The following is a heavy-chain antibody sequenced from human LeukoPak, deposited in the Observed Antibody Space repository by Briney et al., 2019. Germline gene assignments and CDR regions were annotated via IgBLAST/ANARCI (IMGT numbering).Heavy chain of an antibody. V-gene: IGHV1-46*03. CDR3: ARAKEIVGATSSFDY. J-gene: IGHJ4*02. CDR2: INPSGGST. Sequence: CKASXXTXXXXYMHWVRQAPGQGLEWMGIINPSGGSTSYAQKFQGRATMTRDTSTSTVYMELSSLRSEDTAVYYCARAKEIVGATSSFDYWGQGTLVTVSS. D-gene: IGHD1-26*01. CDR1: XXTXXXXY.